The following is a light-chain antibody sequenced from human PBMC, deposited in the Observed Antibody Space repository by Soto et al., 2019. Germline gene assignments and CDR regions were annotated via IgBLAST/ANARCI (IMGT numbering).Light chain of an antibody. Sequence: EIVLTQSPGTLSLSPGERATLSCRASQSVSSSYLAWYQQKPGQAPRLLIYGASSRATGIPDRFSGSGSGTYLTLTIIRLEPEDFAVYYCQQYGSSPMYTFGQGTKLEIK. J-gene: IGKJ2*01. CDR2: GAS. CDR3: QQYGSSPMYT. V-gene: IGKV3-20*01. CDR1: QSVSSSY.